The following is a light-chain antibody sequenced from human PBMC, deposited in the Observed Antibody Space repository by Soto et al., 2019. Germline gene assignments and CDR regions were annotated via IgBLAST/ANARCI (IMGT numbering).Light chain of an antibody. CDR1: QSVSSY. CDR2: DAS. CDR3: QQRSKWPPGYT. Sequence: EIVLTQSPATLSSSPGERATLSCRASQSVSSYLTWYQQKPGQAPRLLIYDASNRATGIPARFSGSGSGTDFTHSISSLEPEDFAVYYCQQRSKWPPGYTFGQGTKLEIK. V-gene: IGKV3-11*01. J-gene: IGKJ2*01.